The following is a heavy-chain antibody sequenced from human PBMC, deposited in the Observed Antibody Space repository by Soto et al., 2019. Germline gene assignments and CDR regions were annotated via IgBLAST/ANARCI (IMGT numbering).Heavy chain of an antibody. V-gene: IGHV1-8*01. CDR3: ARMATYGTLNWFDP. Sequence: ASVKVSCKASGYAFGDYDISWVRQAPGQGLEWMGWMNPNSANTGYAQKFQGRVSMTRDMSISTAYMELSRLRPEGTAIYYCARMATYGTLNWFDPWGQGALVTVSS. D-gene: IGHD1-1*01. CDR1: GYAFGDYD. CDR2: MNPNSANT. J-gene: IGHJ5*02.